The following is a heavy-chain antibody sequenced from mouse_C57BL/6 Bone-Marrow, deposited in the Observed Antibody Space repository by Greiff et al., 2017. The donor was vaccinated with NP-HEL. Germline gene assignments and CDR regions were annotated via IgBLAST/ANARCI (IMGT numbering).Heavy chain of an antibody. D-gene: IGHD1-1*01. V-gene: IGHV1-64*01. CDR1: GYTFTSYW. CDR2: IHPNSGST. Sequence: QVQLQQPGAELVKPGASVKLSCKDSGYTFTSYWMHWVKQRPGQGLEWIGMIHPNSGSTNYNEKFKSKATLTVDKSSSTAYMQLSSLTSEDSAVYYCARRDGSSSWFAYWGQGTLVTVSA. CDR3: ARRDGSSSWFAY. J-gene: IGHJ3*01.